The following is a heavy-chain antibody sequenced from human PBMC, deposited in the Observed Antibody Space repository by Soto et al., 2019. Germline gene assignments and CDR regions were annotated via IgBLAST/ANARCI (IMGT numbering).Heavy chain of an antibody. V-gene: IGHV1-18*01. J-gene: IGHJ3*02. CDR1: GYAFTSFG. CDR3: ARCSGGTCYASYAFDI. Sequence: VQLVQSGIEVKNPGASVKVSCKASGYAFTSFGISWVRQAPGQGLEWMGWTVANNGYTKYAQNLQGRVTLITDTSTSTAYMDLRSLMYDDTAVYYCARCSGGTCYASYAFDIWGQGTMVTVSS. CDR2: TVANNGYT. D-gene: IGHD2-15*01.